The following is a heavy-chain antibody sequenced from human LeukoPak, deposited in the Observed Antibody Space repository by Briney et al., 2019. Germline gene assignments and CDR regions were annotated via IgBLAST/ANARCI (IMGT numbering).Heavy chain of an antibody. J-gene: IGHJ6*02. CDR2: ISGSGGST. CDR3: AKGAKLLWFGELFGYYYGMDV. D-gene: IGHD3-10*01. V-gene: IGHV3-23*01. CDR1: GFTFSSYA. Sequence: GGSLRLSCAASGFTFSSYAMSWVRQAPGKGLEWVSAISGSGGSTYYADSVKGRFTISRDNSKNTLYLQMNSLRAEDTAVYYCAKGAKLLWFGELFGYYYGMDVWGQGTTVTVSS.